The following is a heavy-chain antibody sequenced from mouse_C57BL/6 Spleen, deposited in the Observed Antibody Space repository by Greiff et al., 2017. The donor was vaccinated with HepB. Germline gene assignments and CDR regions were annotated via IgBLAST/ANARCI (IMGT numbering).Heavy chain of an antibody. CDR1: GYAFSSSW. J-gene: IGHJ4*01. D-gene: IGHD2-5*01. CDR2: IYPGDGDT. V-gene: IGHV1-82*01. Sequence: VQLQQSGPELVKPGASVKISCKASGYAFSSSWMNWVKQRPGKGLEWIGRIYPGDGDTNYNGKFKGKAILTADKSSSTAYMQLSSLTSEDSAVYFCARNLYSNYHYYAMDYWGQGTSVTGCS. CDR3: ARNLYSNYHYYAMDY.